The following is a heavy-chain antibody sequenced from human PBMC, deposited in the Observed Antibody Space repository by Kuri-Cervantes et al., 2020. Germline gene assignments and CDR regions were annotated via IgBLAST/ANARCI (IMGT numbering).Heavy chain of an antibody. CDR3: ATSLLYDSSGYYDY. Sequence: SETLSLTCTVSGGSISSYYWSWIRQPPGKGLEWIGYIYYSGSTNYNPSLKSRVTISVDTSKNQFSLKLSSVTAADTAVYYCATSLLYDSSGYYDYWGQGNLVNGFS. CDR2: IYYSGST. J-gene: IGHJ4*02. CDR1: GGSISSYY. V-gene: IGHV4-59*01. D-gene: IGHD3-22*01.